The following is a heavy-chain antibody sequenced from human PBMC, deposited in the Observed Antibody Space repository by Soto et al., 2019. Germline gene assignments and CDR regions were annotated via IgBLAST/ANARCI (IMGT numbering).Heavy chain of an antibody. CDR2: ISYDGSNK. V-gene: IGHV3-30-3*01. J-gene: IGHJ6*02. CDR3: ARGDVYYYYYGMDV. CDR1: GFTFSSYA. Sequence: QVQLVESGGGVVQPGRSLRLSCAASGFTFSSYAMHCVRQAPGKGLEWVAVISYDGSNKYYADSVKGRFTISRDNSKNTLYLQMNSLRAEDTAVYYCARGDVYYYYYGMDVWGQGTTVTVSS. D-gene: IGHD2-21*02.